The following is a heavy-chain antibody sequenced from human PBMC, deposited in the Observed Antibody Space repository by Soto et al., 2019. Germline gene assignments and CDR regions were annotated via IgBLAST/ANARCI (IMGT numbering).Heavy chain of an antibody. Sequence: EVPLVESGGGLVQPGGSLRLSCAASGFTFPICWMMWVCQVTGKGLEWVANIKEDGSEKYYVDSVKGRFTISRDNAKNSLYLQMISLRVEDTAIYYCAREMFGGADYWGQGTLVTVSS. V-gene: IGHV3-7*01. CDR3: AREMFGGADY. CDR2: IKEDGSEK. CDR1: GFTFPICW. D-gene: IGHD3-16*01. J-gene: IGHJ4*02.